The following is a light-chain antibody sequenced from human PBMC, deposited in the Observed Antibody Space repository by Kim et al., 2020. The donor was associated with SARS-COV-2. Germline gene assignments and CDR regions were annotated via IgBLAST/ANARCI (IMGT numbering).Light chain of an antibody. CDR3: TTHGGYNYV. CDR2: EVI. V-gene: IGLV2-8*01. CDR1: SCDLCVFNY. Sequence: QSVTIDYCGTSCDLCVFNYASWYQQHPCKAPKSIIYEVIKRPAGVPDRFSGSKSGNTASLTVSGLQAEDEADYYCTTHGGYNYVFGTGTKVTVL. J-gene: IGLJ1*01.